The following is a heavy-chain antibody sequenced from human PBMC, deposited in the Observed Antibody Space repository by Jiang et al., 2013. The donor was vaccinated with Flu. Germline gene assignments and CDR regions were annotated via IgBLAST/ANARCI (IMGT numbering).Heavy chain of an antibody. V-gene: IGHV3-30-3*01. D-gene: IGHD3-10*01. CDR3: AREFGVRSRPFDP. CDR2: ISYDGSNK. Sequence: VQLVESGGGVVQPGRSLRLSCAASGFTFSSYAMHWVRQAPGKGLEWVAVISYDGSNKYYADSVKGRFTISRDNSKNTLYLQMNSLRAEDTAVYYCAREFGVRSRPFDPVGPGNPGHRLL. J-gene: IGHJ5*02. CDR1: GFTFSSYA.